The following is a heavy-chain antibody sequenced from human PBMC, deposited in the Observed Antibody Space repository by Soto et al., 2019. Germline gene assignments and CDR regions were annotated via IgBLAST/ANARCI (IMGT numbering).Heavy chain of an antibody. Sequence: SETLSLTCKVSGGSIKNHHWSWIRQPPGKGLEWIGFISYTGSTNYNPSLNSRVTISVDTFKNQFSLRLTSVTAADTAVYYCTKDANPYNFYYWGQGALVTVSS. CDR2: ISYTGST. CDR1: GGSIKNHH. D-gene: IGHD2-15*01. CDR3: TKDANPYNFYY. J-gene: IGHJ4*02. V-gene: IGHV4-59*11.